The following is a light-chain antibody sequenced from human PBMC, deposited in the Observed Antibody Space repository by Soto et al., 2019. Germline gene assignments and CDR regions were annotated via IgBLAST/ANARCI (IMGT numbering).Light chain of an antibody. CDR1: QSVSSY. CDR2: DAS. CDR3: QQRSNWWT. J-gene: IGKJ1*01. V-gene: IGKV3-11*01. Sequence: EIVLTQSPATLSLSPGERATLSCRASQSVSSYLAWYQQKPGQAPRLLIYDASNRATGIPARFSGSGSGTDCTLAISSLEPEEFAVYYCQQRSNWWTFGQGTKVEIK.